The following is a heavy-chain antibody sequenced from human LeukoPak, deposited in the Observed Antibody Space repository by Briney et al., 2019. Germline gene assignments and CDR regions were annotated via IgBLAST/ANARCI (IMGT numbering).Heavy chain of an antibody. D-gene: IGHD6-19*01. Sequence: SVKVSCKASGGTFSSYAISWVRQAPGQGLEWMGRIIPIFGTANYAQKFQGRVTITTDESTSTAYVELSSLRSEDTAVYYCIYRSSGWHDYWGQGTLVTVSS. CDR2: IIPIFGTA. CDR1: GGTFSSYA. CDR3: IYRSSGWHDY. J-gene: IGHJ4*02. V-gene: IGHV1-69*05.